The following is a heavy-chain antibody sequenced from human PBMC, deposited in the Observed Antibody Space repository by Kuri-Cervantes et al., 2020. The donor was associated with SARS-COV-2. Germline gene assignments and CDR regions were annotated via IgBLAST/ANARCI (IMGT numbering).Heavy chain of an antibody. V-gene: IGHV4-59*12. CDR1: GGSISSYY. CDR2: IYYSGST. J-gene: IGHJ6*03. CDR3: AGRGHSYGYEGYYYYTDV. D-gene: IGHD5-18*01. Sequence: ESLKISCTVSGGSISSYYWSWIRQPPGKGLEWIGYIYYSGSTNYNPSLKSRVTISVDTSKNQFSLKLSSVTAADTAVYYCAGRGHSYGYEGYYYYTDVWGKGTTVTVSS.